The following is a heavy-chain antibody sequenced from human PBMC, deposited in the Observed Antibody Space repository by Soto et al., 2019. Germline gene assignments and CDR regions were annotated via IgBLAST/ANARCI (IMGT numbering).Heavy chain of an antibody. CDR2: IYYSGNT. CDR3: AREGDSYNGLDV. CDR1: GVSISSGDYY. V-gene: IGHV4-31*03. Sequence: QVQLQESGPGLVKPSQTLSLTCTVSGVSISSGDYYWSWIRQHPGKGLEWIGYIYYSGNTDYNPSLKSRVTISLDMSKNQFSVELSSVTAADTAVYYCAREGDSYNGLDVWGQGTTVTVSS. J-gene: IGHJ6*02. D-gene: IGHD3-10*01.